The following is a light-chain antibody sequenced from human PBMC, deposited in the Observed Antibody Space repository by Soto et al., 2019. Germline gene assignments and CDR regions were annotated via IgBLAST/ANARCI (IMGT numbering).Light chain of an antibody. CDR2: GAS. V-gene: IGKV3-15*01. Sequence: EIVMTQSPATLSVSPGERATLSCRASQSVSSDLAWYEQKPGQAPRLLIYGASTRPTGIPARFSGSGSGTEFTLTISSLQSEDFAVYYCQQYNNCPLTFGGGTKVEIK. J-gene: IGKJ4*01. CDR1: QSVSSD. CDR3: QQYNNCPLT.